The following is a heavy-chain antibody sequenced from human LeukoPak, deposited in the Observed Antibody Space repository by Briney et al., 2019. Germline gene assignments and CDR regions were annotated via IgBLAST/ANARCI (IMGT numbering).Heavy chain of an antibody. D-gene: IGHD2/OR15-2a*01. J-gene: IGHJ6*03. V-gene: IGHV4-59*12. CDR1: GGSISSYY. CDR2: IYYSGST. Sequence: SETLSLTCTVSGGSISSYYWSWIRQPPGKGLEWIGYIYYSGSTNYNPSLKSRVTISVDTSKNQFSLKLSSVTAADTAVYYCARGTYFSPDYYYYYYMDVWGKGTTVTVSS. CDR3: ARGTYFSPDYYYYYYMDV.